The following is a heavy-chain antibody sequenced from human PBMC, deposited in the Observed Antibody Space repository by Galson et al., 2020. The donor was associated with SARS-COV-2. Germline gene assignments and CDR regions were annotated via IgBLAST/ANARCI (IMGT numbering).Heavy chain of an antibody. CDR1: GDNVSSNRAA. V-gene: IGHV6-1*01. D-gene: IGHD1-1*01. CDR2: TYYRSKWNN. J-gene: IGHJ4*02. Sequence: SQTLSLTCAISGDNVSSNRAAGNWIRQSPSRGLEWLGRTYYRSKWNNDYAVSMKGRLIINADTSENQFSLQLDSVTPEDTAVYYCARDPSDWTFFDYWGQGTLVTVSS. CDR3: ARDPSDWTFFDY.